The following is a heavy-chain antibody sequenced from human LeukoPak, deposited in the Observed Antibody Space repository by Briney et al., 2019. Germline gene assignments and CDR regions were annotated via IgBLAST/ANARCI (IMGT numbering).Heavy chain of an antibody. V-gene: IGHV3-53*01. CDR3: AKPAKTDYADY. D-gene: IGHD1-14*01. CDR2: IYNGGTT. CDR1: GFSVSSNY. J-gene: IGHJ4*02. Sequence: GGSLRLSCAASGFSVSSNYMSWVRQAPGKGLEWLSVIYNGGTTYYADSVKGRFTISRDNSKNTLYLQMNSLRAEDTALYYCAKPAKTDYADYWGQGTLVTVSS.